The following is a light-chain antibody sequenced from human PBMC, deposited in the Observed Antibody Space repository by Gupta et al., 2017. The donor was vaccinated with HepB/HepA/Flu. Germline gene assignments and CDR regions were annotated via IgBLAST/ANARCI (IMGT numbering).Light chain of an antibody. J-gene: IGLJ1*01. CDR2: GNS. Sequence: QSVLTQPPSVSGAPGQRVTISCTGSSSNIGAGYDVHWYQQLPVTAPKLLIYGNSNRPSGVPDRFSGSKSGTSASLAITGLQAEDEADYYCQSYDSSLSAFYVFGTGTKVTV. V-gene: IGLV1-40*01. CDR1: SSNIGAGYD. CDR3: QSYDSSLSAFYV.